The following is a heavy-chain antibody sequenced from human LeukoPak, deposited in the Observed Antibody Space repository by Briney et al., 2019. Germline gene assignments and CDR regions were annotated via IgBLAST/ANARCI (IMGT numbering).Heavy chain of an antibody. CDR2: ISAYNGNT. D-gene: IGHD1-1*01. J-gene: IGHJ3*02. V-gene: IGHV1-18*01. CDR3: ARGGLGTTTHAFDI. Sequence: GASVKVSCKASGYTFTSYGISRVRQAPGQGLEWMGWISAYNGNTKYAQKFQGRVTMTIDTSTSTAYMELRSPRSDDTAVYYCARGGLGTTTHAFDIWGQGTMVTVSS. CDR1: GYTFTSYG.